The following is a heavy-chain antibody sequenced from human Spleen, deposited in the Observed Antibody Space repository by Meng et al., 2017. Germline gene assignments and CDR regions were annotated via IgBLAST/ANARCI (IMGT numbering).Heavy chain of an antibody. CDR2: ISESGST. Sequence: QVPLQQWGAGLLKPSETLSLTCVVSGGSFSDYYWSWIRQSPEKGLEWIGEISESGSTNYNPTLKSRVSISVDTSKSEFSLNVRSVTAADTAVYYCAKDGWFGDHFDYWGQGTLVTVSS. D-gene: IGHD3-10*01. V-gene: IGHV4-34*01. CDR3: AKDGWFGDHFDY. J-gene: IGHJ4*02. CDR1: GGSFSDYY.